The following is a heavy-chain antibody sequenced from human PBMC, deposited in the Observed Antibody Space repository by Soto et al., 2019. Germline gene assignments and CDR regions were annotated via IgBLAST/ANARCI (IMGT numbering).Heavy chain of an antibody. CDR2: IIPIFGTA. J-gene: IGHJ5*02. CDR1: GGTFSSYA. D-gene: IGHD3-10*01. V-gene: IGHV1-69*01. CDR3: ASQTYYYGSGSQNWFDP. Sequence: QVQLVQSGAEVKKPGSSVKVSCKASGGTFSSYAISWVRQAPGQGLEWMGGIIPIFGTANYAQKFQGRVTITADESTSTAYMELSSLRSEDTAEYYCASQTYYYGSGSQNWFDPWGQGTLVTVSS.